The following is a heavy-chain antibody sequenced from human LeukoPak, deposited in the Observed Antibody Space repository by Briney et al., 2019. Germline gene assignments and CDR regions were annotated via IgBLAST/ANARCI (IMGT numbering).Heavy chain of an antibody. CDR1: GFTFSSYW. V-gene: IGHV3-74*01. CDR3: AREGPRGNSQFDY. Sequence: QPGGSLRLSCAASGFTFSSYWMHWVRQAPGKGLVWVSRINSDGSSTSYADSVKGRLTISRDNSKNTLYLQMNSLRAEDTAVYYCAREGPRGNSQFDYWGQGTLVTVSS. D-gene: IGHD2/OR15-2a*01. J-gene: IGHJ4*02. CDR2: INSDGSST.